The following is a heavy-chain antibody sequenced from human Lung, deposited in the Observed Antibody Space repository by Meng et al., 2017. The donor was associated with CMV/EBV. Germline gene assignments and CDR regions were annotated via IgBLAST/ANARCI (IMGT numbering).Heavy chain of an antibody. CDR2: IGSSGEII. D-gene: IGHD2-2*01. CDR1: GFTFNDYY. Sequence: SCAGSGFTFNDYYVSWIRQTPKKGLEWVSYIGSSGEIISYADSVKGRFTISRDNTKKSLYLQMNDLRADDTAIYYCARDSSFSRTRGYDRGGKGTXVNVAS. J-gene: IGHJ5*02. CDR3: ARDSSFSRTRGYDR. V-gene: IGHV3-11*01.